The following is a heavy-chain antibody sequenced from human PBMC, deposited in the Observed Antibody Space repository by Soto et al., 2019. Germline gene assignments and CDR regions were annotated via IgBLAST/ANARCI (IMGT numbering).Heavy chain of an antibody. CDR2: ISYDGSNK. J-gene: IGHJ4*02. V-gene: IGHV3-30*18. CDR1: GFTFSSYG. D-gene: IGHD1-1*01. Sequence: GGSLRLSCAASGFTFSSYGMHWVRQAPGKGLEWVAVISYDGSNKYYADSVKGRFTISRDNSKNTLYLQMNSLRAEDTAVYYCAKDKTGAFDYWGQGTLVTVSS. CDR3: AKDKTGAFDY.